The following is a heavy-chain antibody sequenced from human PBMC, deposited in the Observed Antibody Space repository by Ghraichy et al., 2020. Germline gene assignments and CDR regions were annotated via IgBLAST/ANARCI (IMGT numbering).Heavy chain of an antibody. CDR1: GFTFSSYT. CDR2: ISSSSTYI. CDR3: ARAPSGSSD. J-gene: IGHJ4*02. Sequence: GGSLRLSCAASGFTFSSYTMNWVRQAPGKGLEWVSSISSSSTYIYYADSLKGRFTISRDNAKNSLYLQMNSLRAEDTAVYYCARAPSGSSDWGQGTLVTVSS. V-gene: IGHV3-21*01. D-gene: IGHD3-10*01.